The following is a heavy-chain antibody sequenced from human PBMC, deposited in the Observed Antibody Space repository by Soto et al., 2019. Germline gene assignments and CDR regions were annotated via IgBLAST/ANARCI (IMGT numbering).Heavy chain of an antibody. D-gene: IGHD4-17*01. Sequence: GGSLRLSCAASGFTFSSYSMNWVRQAPGKGLEWVSYISSSSSTIYYADSVKGRFTISRDNAKNSLYLQMNSLRAEDTAVYYCARDSTVTTPLLDVWGKGTTVTVSS. CDR3: ARDSTVTTPLLDV. J-gene: IGHJ6*04. CDR1: GFTFSSYS. CDR2: ISSSSSTI. V-gene: IGHV3-48*01.